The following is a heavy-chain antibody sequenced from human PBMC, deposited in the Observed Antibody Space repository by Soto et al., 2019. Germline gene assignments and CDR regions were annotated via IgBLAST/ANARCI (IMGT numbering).Heavy chain of an antibody. V-gene: IGHV3-20*04. J-gene: IGHJ4*02. CDR3: VRGASLNFDY. CDR1: GFIFDDYG. CDR2: VNWNGGST. Sequence: EVQLVESGGGVLRPGGSLRLSCAASGFIFDDYGMSWARQAPGKGLKWGSGVNWNGGSTGYADSVKGRFTISRDNAKNFLFLQMNSLIVEDTAFYYCVRGASLNFDYWGQGTLVTVSS. D-gene: IGHD1-26*01.